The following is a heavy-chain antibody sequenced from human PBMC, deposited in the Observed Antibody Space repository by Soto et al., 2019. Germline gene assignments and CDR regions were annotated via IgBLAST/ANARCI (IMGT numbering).Heavy chain of an antibody. J-gene: IGHJ6*02. CDR3: AYLPCSGGSCYWFSYSGMDV. CDR2: IYWDDDK. V-gene: IGHV2-5*02. D-gene: IGHD2-15*01. CDR1: GSSLSTSGVG. Sequence: QITLKESGPTLVKPTQTLTLTCTFSGSSLSTSGVGVAWIRQPPGKALEWLALIYWDDDKRYRPSLETRLTITKDTSKTQVVLTVTNMDSVDTATYYCAYLPCSGGSCYWFSYSGMDVWGQGTTVTVSS.